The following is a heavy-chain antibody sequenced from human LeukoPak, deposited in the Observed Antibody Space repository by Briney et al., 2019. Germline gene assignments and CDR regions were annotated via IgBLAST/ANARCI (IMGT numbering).Heavy chain of an antibody. J-gene: IGHJ5*02. CDR2: ISLRGRT. CDR1: GVSITTTNF. CDR3: SRESGPYCPFGH. Sequence: PSETLSLTCGVSGVSITTTNFWSWVRQPPGGGLEWIGEISLRGRTQYNPSLKSRVNISIGESKNHLYLSLASVTAADTAVYYCSRESGPYCPFGHWGQGTLVAVTS. D-gene: IGHD1-26*01. V-gene: IGHV4-4*02.